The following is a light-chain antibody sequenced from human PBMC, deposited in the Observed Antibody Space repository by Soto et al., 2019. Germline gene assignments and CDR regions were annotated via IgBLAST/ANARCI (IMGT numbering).Light chain of an antibody. CDR2: QDN. CDR1: KLGNKY. CDR3: QAWDRNTAVV. Sequence: SYELTQPPSVSVSPGQTASITCSGDKLGNKYACWYQQKPGQSPVLVIYQDNKRPSGIPERFSGSNSGNTATLTISGTQAMDEADYYCQAWDRNTAVVFCGGTQLTVL. V-gene: IGLV3-1*01. J-gene: IGLJ2*01.